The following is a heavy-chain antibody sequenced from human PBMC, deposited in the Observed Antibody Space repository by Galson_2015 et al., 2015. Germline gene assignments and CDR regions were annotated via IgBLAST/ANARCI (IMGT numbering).Heavy chain of an antibody. CDR3: AKGEVVVLNWFDP. V-gene: IGHV3-64D*08. Sequence: SLRLSCAASGFTFSNYAMHWVRQSPGKGLQYVSSMSSDGRPTYYADSVKGRFTISRDNSKSTLYLQMNSLRIEDTAVYYCAKGEVVVLNWFDPWGQGTLVTVSS. CDR2: MSSDGRPT. J-gene: IGHJ5*02. D-gene: IGHD2-15*01. CDR1: GFTFSNYA.